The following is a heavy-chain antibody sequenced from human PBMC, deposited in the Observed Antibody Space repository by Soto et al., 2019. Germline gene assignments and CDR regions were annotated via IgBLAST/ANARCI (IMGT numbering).Heavy chain of an antibody. Sequence: QVQLVQSGAEVMKPGSSVKVSCKVSGGTFSNYAIDWERLAPGHGLEWMGGIVPIFGTTYYTQKFQGRATIIADDSTTTAYLEMSSLRSEDTAIYYCARVEAVAGLYNYHGLDVWGQGTAVTVSS. CDR3: ARVEAVAGLYNYHGLDV. CDR2: IVPIFGTT. J-gene: IGHJ6*02. CDR1: GGTFSNYA. V-gene: IGHV1-69*12. D-gene: IGHD6-19*01.